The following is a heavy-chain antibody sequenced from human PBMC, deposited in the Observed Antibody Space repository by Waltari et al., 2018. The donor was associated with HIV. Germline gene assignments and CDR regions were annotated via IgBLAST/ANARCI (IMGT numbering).Heavy chain of an antibody. D-gene: IGHD1-20*01. J-gene: IGHJ1*01. CDR1: GYTFKSYG. V-gene: IGHV1-18*01. CDR2: ISAYNGNT. Sequence: VQSEREMKPPGASVKVSCKPHGYTFKSYGISWLRLAPGQGFEWVGWISAYNGNTNYAQKFRGRVTLTTDTSTSTAYMELRGLRHEDTAIYYCARDKGASDTYKAEYFQHWGRGTLVSVSA. CDR3: ARDKGASDTYKAEYFQH.